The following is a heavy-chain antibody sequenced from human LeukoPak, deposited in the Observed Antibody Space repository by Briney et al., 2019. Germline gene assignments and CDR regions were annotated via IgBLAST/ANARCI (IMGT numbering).Heavy chain of an antibody. V-gene: IGHV4-59*01. CDR2: IYYSGST. CDR1: GGSISSYY. D-gene: IGHD2-15*01. J-gene: IGHJ4*02. CDR3: ARVLDSSSSRYQAFPY. Sequence: PSETLSLTCTVSGGSISSYYWSWIRQPPGKGLEWIGYIYYSGSTNYNPSLKSRVTISVDTSKNQFSLKLSSVTAADTAVYYCARVLDSSSSRYQAFPYWGQGTLVTVSS.